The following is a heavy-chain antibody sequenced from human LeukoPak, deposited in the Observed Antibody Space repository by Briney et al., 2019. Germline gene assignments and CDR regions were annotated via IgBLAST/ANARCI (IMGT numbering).Heavy chain of an antibody. V-gene: IGHV4-39*07. D-gene: IGHD3-10*01. Sequence: PSETLSLTCTVSGGSISSSTYYWGWIRQPPGKGLEWIGTINYSGSTFYNPSLKSRVTISVDTSKNQFSLKLSSVTAADTAVYYCARLIFTWLGEFYYYYMDVWGKGTTVTISS. CDR1: GGSISSSTYY. CDR3: ARLIFTWLGEFYYYYMDV. CDR2: INYSGST. J-gene: IGHJ6*03.